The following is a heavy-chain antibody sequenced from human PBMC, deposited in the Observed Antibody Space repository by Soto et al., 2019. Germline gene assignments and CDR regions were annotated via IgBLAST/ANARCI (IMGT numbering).Heavy chain of an antibody. J-gene: IGHJ3*02. CDR3: ARATPFVAVAGTGVVADMHAFDI. D-gene: IGHD6-19*01. CDR2: MNPNSGNT. CDR1: GYTFTSYD. V-gene: IGHV1-8*01. Sequence: GAAVKVSCKASGYTFTSYDINWVRQATGQGLEWMGWMNPNSGNTGYAQKFQGRVTMTRNTSISTAYMELSSLRSEDTAVYYCARATPFVAVAGTGVVADMHAFDIWGQGTMVTV.